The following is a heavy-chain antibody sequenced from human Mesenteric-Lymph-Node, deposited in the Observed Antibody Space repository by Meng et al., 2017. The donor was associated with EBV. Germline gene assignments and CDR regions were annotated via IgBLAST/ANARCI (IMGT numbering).Heavy chain of an antibody. J-gene: IGHJ4*02. D-gene: IGHD3-3*01. CDR2: INHTGST. V-gene: IGHV4-34*02. CDR3: ARGRIFGVVID. CDR1: GGSFSGYH. Sequence: QGQLQQWGAGLLKPSETLSLTCGVYGGSFSGYHWSWIRQPPGKGLEWIGEINHTGSTNYNPSLKSRVTISVDTSKNQFSLKVSSVTAADTAVYYCARGRIFGVVIDWGQGTLVTVSS.